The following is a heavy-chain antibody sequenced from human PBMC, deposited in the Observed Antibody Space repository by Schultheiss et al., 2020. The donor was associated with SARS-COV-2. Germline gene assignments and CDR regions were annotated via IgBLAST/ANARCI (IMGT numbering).Heavy chain of an antibody. V-gene: IGHV3-15*01. D-gene: IGHD4-17*01. CDR2: IKSKTDGGTT. Sequence: GGSLRLSCAASGFTFSNAWMSWVRQAPGKGLEWVGCIKSKTDGGTTDYAAPVKGRFTISRDDSKNTLYLQLNSLKTEDTAVYYCTTYGVWGQGTTVTVSS. J-gene: IGHJ6*02. CDR3: TTYGV. CDR1: GFTFSNAW.